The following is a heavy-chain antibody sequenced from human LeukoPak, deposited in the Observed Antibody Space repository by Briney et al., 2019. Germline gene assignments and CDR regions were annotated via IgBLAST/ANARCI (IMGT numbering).Heavy chain of an antibody. CDR1: GFTFSSYA. CDR3: AKDPTTSYASSGYGRYNWFDP. D-gene: IGHD3-22*01. J-gene: IGHJ5*02. Sequence: GGSLRLSCAASGFTFSSYAMRWVRQAPGKGLEWVAAIRGSGGSKYYPDPVRGRFTISRDNSKTTHYMQMNSLRAEDTAVYYCAKDPTTSYASSGYGRYNWFDPWGQGTLVTVSS. CDR2: IRGSGGSK. V-gene: IGHV3-23*01.